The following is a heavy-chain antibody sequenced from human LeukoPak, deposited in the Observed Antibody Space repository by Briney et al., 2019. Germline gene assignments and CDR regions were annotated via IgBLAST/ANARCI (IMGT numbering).Heavy chain of an antibody. CDR1: GFTFSSYG. J-gene: IGHJ6*02. Sequence: PGGSLRLSCAASGFTFSSYGMHWVRQAPGKGLEWVAVISYDGSNKYYADSVKGRFTISRDNSKNTLYLQMNSLRAEDTAVYYCAKDQYSGRYVYYYYYGMDVWGQGTTVTVSS. D-gene: IGHD6-19*01. V-gene: IGHV3-30*18. CDR3: AKDQYSGRYVYYYYYGMDV. CDR2: ISYDGSNK.